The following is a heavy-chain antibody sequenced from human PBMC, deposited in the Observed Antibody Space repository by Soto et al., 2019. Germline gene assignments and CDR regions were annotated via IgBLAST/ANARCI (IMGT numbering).Heavy chain of an antibody. D-gene: IGHD3-10*01. CDR3: AKGRGGSGSLTPRVDF. CDR1: GFTFNNYA. Sequence: EVQLLESGGGLVQPGGSLRLSCAASGFTFNNYAMTWVRQAPGKGLEWVSAISGGGGTTSYADSVKGRFTVSRDGSKNTLYSQMSSLRDEDTALYYCAKGRGGSGSLTPRVDFWGQGTLVTVSS. J-gene: IGHJ4*02. V-gene: IGHV3-23*01. CDR2: ISGGGGTT.